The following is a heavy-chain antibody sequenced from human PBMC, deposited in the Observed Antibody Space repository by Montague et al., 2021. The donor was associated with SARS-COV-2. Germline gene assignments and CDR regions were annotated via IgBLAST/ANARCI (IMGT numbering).Heavy chain of an antibody. V-gene: IGHV2-5*02. J-gene: IGHJ5*02. CDR1: GFSLSTDGMG. Sequence: PALVKPTQTLTLTCIFSGFSLSTDGMGVGWIRQPPGRALEWLALIYWDDDGRYSPSLRRRLTTTKDTSKNQLVLTMTNMDPVDTATYYCARTWPYGSGSYGVDAWGQGTLVTVSS. CDR3: ARTWPYGSGSYGVDA. CDR2: IYWDDDG. D-gene: IGHD3-10*01.